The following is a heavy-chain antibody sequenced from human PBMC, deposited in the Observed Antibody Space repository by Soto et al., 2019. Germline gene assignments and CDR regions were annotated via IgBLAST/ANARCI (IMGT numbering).Heavy chain of an antibody. Sequence: QVQLVQCGAEVKKPGASVKVSCKASGYTFTSYDINWVRQATGQGLEWMGWMNPNSGNTGYAQKFQGRVTMTRNTSISTAYMELSSLRSEDTAVYYCARASSGWPQNWFDPWGQGTLVTVSS. V-gene: IGHV1-8*01. CDR1: GYTFTSYD. CDR3: ARASSGWPQNWFDP. D-gene: IGHD6-19*01. J-gene: IGHJ5*02. CDR2: MNPNSGNT.